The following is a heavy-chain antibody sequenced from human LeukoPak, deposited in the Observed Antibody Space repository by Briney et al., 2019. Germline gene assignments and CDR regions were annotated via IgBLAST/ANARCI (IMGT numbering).Heavy chain of an antibody. D-gene: IGHD3-10*01. Sequence: SETLSLTCAVYGGSFSGYYWSWIRQPPGKGLEWIGEINHSGSTNYNPSLKSRVTISVDTSKNQFSLKLSSVTAADTAVYYCARPAVYYYGSGSYSSAFDYWGQGTLVTVSS. CDR2: INHSGST. J-gene: IGHJ4*02. CDR1: GGSFSGYY. V-gene: IGHV4-34*01. CDR3: ARPAVYYYGSGSYSSAFDY.